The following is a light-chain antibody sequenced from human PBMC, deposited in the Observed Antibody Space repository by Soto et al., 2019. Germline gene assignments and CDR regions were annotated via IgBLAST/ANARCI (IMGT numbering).Light chain of an antibody. V-gene: IGKV1-39*01. CDR3: QQIYSDQLT. CDR1: QSITTY. J-gene: IGKJ4*01. CDR2: AAS. Sequence: DIQMTQSPSSLAASVGDRVTITCRASQSITTYLNWYRQKPGKAPKLLIYAASSLQSGVPSRFSGSGSETEFTLSISSLQPEDFATYFCQQIYSDQLTFDGGTKVDIK.